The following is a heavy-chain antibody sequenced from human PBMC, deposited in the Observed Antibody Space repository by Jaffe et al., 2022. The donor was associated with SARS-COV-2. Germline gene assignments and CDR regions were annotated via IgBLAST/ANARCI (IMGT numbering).Heavy chain of an antibody. J-gene: IGHJ3*02. V-gene: IGHV4-61*02. CDR1: GGSISSGPYY. Sequence: QVQLQESGPGLVKPSQTLSLTCTVSGGSISSGPYYWSWIRQPAGRGLEWVGQMYTNGITNYNPSLKSRVTISVDTSKNQFSLKLSSVTAADTAVYYCARWDLYTGSYLEGLGAFDIWGQGTMVTVSS. D-gene: IGHD1-26*01. CDR3: ARWDLYTGSYLEGLGAFDI. CDR2: MYTNGIT.